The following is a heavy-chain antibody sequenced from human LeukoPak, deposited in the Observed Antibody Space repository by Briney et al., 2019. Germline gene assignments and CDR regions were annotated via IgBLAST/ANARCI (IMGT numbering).Heavy chain of an antibody. Sequence: PGGSLRLSCVASGFTFSSYAMSWVRQAPGKGLEWVSTISGSGGSTYYADSVKGRFTISRDNSKNTLYLQMNSLRAEDTAVYYCAKDPTTGTTPNWFDPWGQGTLVTVSS. J-gene: IGHJ5*02. CDR1: GFTFSSYA. CDR2: ISGSGGST. V-gene: IGHV3-23*01. D-gene: IGHD1-1*01. CDR3: AKDPTTGTTPNWFDP.